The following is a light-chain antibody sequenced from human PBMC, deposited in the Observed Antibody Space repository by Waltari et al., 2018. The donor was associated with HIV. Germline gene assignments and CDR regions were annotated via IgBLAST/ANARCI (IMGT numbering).Light chain of an antibody. Sequence: QSVLTQPPSASGTPGQRVTISCSGSSSNIGSKYVYWYQQLPGTAPKLLLYRKNQRPSGVPDRISGSKSGTSASLTISGLRSEDEADYYCGAWDDSLSGPVFGGGTKLTVL. CDR3: GAWDDSLSGPV. V-gene: IGLV1-47*01. CDR2: RKN. CDR1: SSNIGSKY. J-gene: IGLJ2*01.